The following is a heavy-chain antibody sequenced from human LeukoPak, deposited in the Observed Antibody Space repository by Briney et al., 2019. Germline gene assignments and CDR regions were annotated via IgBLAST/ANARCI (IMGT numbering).Heavy chain of an antibody. CDR1: GGSISSGSYY. CDR2: IYTSGST. J-gene: IGHJ3*02. D-gene: IGHD1-26*01. V-gene: IGHV4-61*02. CDR3: ARDIVGAPKAFDI. Sequence: PSETLSLTCTVSGGSISSGSYYWSWIRQPAGKGLEWIGRIYTSGSTNYNPSLKSRVTISVDTSKNQFSLELSSVTAADTAVYYCARDIVGAPKAFDIWGQGTMVTVSS.